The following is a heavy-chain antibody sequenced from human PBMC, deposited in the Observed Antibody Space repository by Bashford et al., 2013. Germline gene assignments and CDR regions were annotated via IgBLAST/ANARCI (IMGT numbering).Heavy chain of an antibody. D-gene: IGHD1-14*01. CDR3: AKNVGTNTKYYCDS. CDR2: ITSSSTYM. V-gene: IGHV3-21*01. CDR1: GSTISVYS. J-gene: IGHJ4*02. Sequence: GGSLRLSCAASGSTISVYSMNWVRQAPGKGLEWVSSITSSSTYMYYADSVNGRFTISRDNAKKSLYLQMNSLRAEDTAVYYCAKNVGTNTKYYCDSWGQGTLVTVSS.